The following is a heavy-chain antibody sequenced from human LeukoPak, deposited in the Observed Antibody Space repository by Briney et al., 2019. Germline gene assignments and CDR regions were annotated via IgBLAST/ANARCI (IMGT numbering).Heavy chain of an antibody. J-gene: IGHJ4*02. Sequence: PGESLRLSCAASGFTVSSNYMSWVRQAPGKGLEWASVIYSGGSTYYADSVKGRFTISRDNSKNTLHLQMNSLRAEDTAVYYCARGPDSSGYYPAIDYWGQGTLVTVSS. CDR2: IYSGGST. CDR3: ARGPDSSGYYPAIDY. CDR1: GFTVSSNY. D-gene: IGHD3-22*01. V-gene: IGHV3-53*01.